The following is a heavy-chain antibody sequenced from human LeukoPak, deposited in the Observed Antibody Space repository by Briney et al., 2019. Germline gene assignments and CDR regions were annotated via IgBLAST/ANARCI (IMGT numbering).Heavy chain of an antibody. J-gene: IGHJ2*01. V-gene: IGHV3-30-3*01. CDR3: ASAPTGVYWYFDL. CDR1: GFTFSSYA. Sequence: PGGSLRLSCAASGFTFSSYAMHWVRQAPGKGLEWVTVISYDGSNKYYADSVKGRFTISRDNSKNTLYLQMNSLRAEDTAVYYCASAPTGVYWYFDLWGRGTLVTVSS. CDR2: ISYDGSNK. D-gene: IGHD2-8*01.